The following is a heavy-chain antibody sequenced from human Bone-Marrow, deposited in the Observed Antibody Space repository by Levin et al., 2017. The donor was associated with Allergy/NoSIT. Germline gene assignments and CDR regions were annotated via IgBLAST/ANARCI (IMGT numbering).Heavy chain of an antibody. CDR3: AWTPYYSHGGGAYYYPGLDV. Sequence: PSETLSLTCTVSGDPTISRGYYLNWIRQHPVKGLEWIGHIYNNGGTYYNPSLESRVMISADTSRRHFSLSLSSVSVAHTAASFCAWTPYYSHGGGAYYYPGLDVWGPGTTVIVSS. CDR1: GDPTISRGYY. CDR2: IYNNGGT. J-gene: IGHJ6*02. D-gene: IGHD2-8*02. V-gene: IGHV4-31*03.